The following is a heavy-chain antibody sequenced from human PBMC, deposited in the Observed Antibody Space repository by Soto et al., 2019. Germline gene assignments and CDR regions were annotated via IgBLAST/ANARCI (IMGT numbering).Heavy chain of an antibody. CDR2: ISAYNGNT. V-gene: IGHV1-18*04. J-gene: IGHJ6*02. D-gene: IGHD2-2*01. CDR3: ARDPGYCSSTSCYPKYYYYYGMDV. CDR1: GYTFTSYG. Sequence: ASVKVSCKASGYTFTSYGISWVRQAPGQGLEWMGWISAYNGNTNYAQKLQGRVTMTTDTSTSTAYMELRSLRSDDTAVYYCARDPGYCSSTSCYPKYYYYYGMDVWGQGTTVTVSS.